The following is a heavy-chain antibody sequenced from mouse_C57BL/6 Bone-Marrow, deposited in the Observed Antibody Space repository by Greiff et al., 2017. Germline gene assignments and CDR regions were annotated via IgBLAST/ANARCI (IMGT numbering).Heavy chain of an antibody. V-gene: IGHV5-15*04. CDR2: ISNLAYSI. CDR3: ARLYDGFQFWYFDV. Sequence: EVKVEESGGGLVQPGGSLKLSCAASGFTFSDYGMAWVRQAPRKGPEWVAFISNLAYSIYYADTVTGRFTISRENAKNTLYLEMSSLRSEDTAMYYCARLYDGFQFWYFDVWGTGTTVTVSS. CDR1: GFTFSDYG. D-gene: IGHD2-3*01. J-gene: IGHJ1*03.